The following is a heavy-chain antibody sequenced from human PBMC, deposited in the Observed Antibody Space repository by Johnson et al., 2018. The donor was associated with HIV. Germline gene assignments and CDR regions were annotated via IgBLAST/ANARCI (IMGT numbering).Heavy chain of an antibody. Sequence: QMLLVESGGGVVQPGRSLRLSCAASGFTFSSYAMHWVRQAPGKGLEWVAIISYDGSNEYYADSVKGRFTISRDNSKNTLYLQMNSLRAEDTAVYYGARDWSVVAATFGAFDIWGQGTMVTVSS. D-gene: IGHD2-15*01. CDR1: GFTFSSYA. CDR3: ARDWSVVAATFGAFDI. J-gene: IGHJ3*02. CDR2: ISYDGSNE. V-gene: IGHV3-30-3*01.